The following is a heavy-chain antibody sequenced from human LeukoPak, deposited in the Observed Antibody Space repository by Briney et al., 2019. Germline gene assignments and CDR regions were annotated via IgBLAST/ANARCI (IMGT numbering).Heavy chain of an antibody. V-gene: IGHV3-74*01. CDR2: INSDGSRT. Sequence: GGSLRLSCAAAGFTFSSYWMHWVRQAPGKGLVWVSRINSDGSRTSYADSVKGRFTISRDNAKNTLYLQMNSLRAEDTAVYYCARGLYCSSTSCYPTYYYYGMDVWGQGTTVTVSS. CDR3: ARGLYCSSTSCYPTYYYYGMDV. J-gene: IGHJ6*02. CDR1: GFTFSSYW. D-gene: IGHD2-2*01.